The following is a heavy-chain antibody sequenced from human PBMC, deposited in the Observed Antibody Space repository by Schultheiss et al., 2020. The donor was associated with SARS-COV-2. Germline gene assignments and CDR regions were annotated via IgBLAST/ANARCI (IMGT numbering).Heavy chain of an antibody. CDR2: INHSGST. Sequence: SQTLSLTCAVYGGSFSGYYWSWIRQPPGKGLEWIGEINHSGSTNYNPSLKSRVTMSVDTSKNQFSLKLSSVTAADTAVYYCARAHSDPGSGYYPADAFDIWGQGTMVTVSS. CDR1: GGSFSGYY. CDR3: ARAHSDPGSGYYPADAFDI. D-gene: IGHD3-22*01. J-gene: IGHJ3*02. V-gene: IGHV4-34*01.